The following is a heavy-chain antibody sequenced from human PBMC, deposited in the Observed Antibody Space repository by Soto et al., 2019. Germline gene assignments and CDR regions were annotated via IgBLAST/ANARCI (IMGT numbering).Heavy chain of an antibody. CDR1: GFTFSSYS. J-gene: IGHJ5*02. V-gene: IGHV3-21*01. D-gene: IGHD5-12*01. CDR2: ISSSSSYI. Sequence: KPGGSLRLSCAASGFTFSSYSMNWVRQAPGKGLEWVSSISSSSSYIYYADSVKGRFTISRDNAKNSLYLQMNSLRAEDTAVYYCARDAEWLRYSNWFDPWGQGXLVTVYS. CDR3: ARDAEWLRYSNWFDP.